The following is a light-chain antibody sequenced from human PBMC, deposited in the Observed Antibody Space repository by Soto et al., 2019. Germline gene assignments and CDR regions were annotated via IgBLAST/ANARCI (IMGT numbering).Light chain of an antibody. CDR1: QSISSW. J-gene: IGKJ1*01. CDR2: KES. CDR3: QNYNSYSEA. Sequence: DIQMTQSPPTLSASVGERVTITCRASQSISSWLAWYQQKPGKAPKIVIYKESTLKSGVPSRFSGSGSGTELNLTISRLQPDDFATYYCQNYNSYSEAFGQGTKVDI. V-gene: IGKV1-5*03.